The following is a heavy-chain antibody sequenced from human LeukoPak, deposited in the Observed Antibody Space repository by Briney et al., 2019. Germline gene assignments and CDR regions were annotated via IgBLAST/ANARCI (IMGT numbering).Heavy chain of an antibody. Sequence: PSETLSLTCTVSGYSISSDYYWGWIRQPPGKGLEWIGNIFHNGNTYYNPSLKSRVTMSIDTSKKQFSLKLRTATAADTAVYYCARIEDVTRGYNHAYYFDYWGQGTLVTVSS. CDR3: ARIEDVTRGYNHAYYFDY. CDR2: IFHNGNT. V-gene: IGHV4-38-2*02. D-gene: IGHD5-18*01. CDR1: GYSISSDYY. J-gene: IGHJ4*02.